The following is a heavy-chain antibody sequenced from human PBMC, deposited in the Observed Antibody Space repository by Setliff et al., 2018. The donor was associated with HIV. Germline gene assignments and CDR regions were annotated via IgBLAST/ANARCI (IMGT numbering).Heavy chain of an antibody. CDR2: ITPYNNNT. CDR3: ARLIKHYDFWSGYYGAYYYYMDV. V-gene: IGHV1-18*01. Sequence: KVSCKASGYTFSTYGISWVRQAPGQGLEWMGWITPYNNNTQYTQHLQGRVTMTTDTYTSTAYMDLRSLRSDDTAVYYCARLIKHYDFWSGYYGAYYYYMDVWGTGTTVTVSS. D-gene: IGHD3-3*01. CDR1: GYTFSTYG. J-gene: IGHJ6*03.